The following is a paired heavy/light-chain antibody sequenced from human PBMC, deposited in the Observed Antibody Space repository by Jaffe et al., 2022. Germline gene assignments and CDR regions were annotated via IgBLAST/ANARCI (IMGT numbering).Heavy chain of an antibody. J-gene: IGHJ1*01. CDR2: IYYSGST. CDR1: GGSISSSSYY. CDR3: AILRTPWVVYAISELLVFQH. D-gene: IGHD2-8*02. V-gene: IGHV4-39*01. Sequence: QLQLQESGPGLVKPSETLSLTCTVSGGSISSSSYYWGWIRQPPGKGLEWIGSIYYSGSTYYNPSLKSRVTISVDTSKNQFSLKLSSVTAADTAVYYCAILRTPWVVYAISELLVFQHWGQGTLVTVSS.
Light chain of an antibody. CDR1: QDISNY. V-gene: IGKV1-33*01. Sequence: DIQMTQSPSSLSASVGDRVTITCQASQDISNYLNWYQQKPGKAPKLLIYDASNLETGVPSRFSGSGSGTDFTFTISSLQPEDIATYYCQQYDNLPTSLTFGGGTKVEIK. CDR2: DAS. J-gene: IGKJ4*01. CDR3: QQYDNLPTSLT.